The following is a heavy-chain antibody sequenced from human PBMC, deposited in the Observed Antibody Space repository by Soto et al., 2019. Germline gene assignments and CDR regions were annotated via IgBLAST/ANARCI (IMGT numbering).Heavy chain of an antibody. J-gene: IGHJ6*03. V-gene: IGHV4-31*03. CDR2: IYYSGST. CDR3: AREMVYAIREDYYYYMDV. CDR1: GGSISSGGYY. D-gene: IGHD2-8*01. Sequence: SETLSLTCTVSGGSISSGGYYWSWIRQHPGKGLEWIGYIYYSGSTYYNPSLKSRVTISVDTSKNQFSLKLSSVTAADTAVYYCAREMVYAIREDYYYYMDVWGKGTTVTVSS.